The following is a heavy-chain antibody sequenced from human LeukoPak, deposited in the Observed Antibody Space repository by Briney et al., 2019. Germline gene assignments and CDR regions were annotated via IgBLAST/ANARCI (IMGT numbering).Heavy chain of an antibody. CDR3: ARAPKVGATTY. Sequence: SSETLSLTCAVYGGSFSGYYWSWIRQPPGKGLEWIGEINHSGSTNYNPSLKSRVTISVDTSKNQFSLKLSSVTAADTAVYYCARAPKVGATTYWGQGTLVTVSS. V-gene: IGHV4-34*01. D-gene: IGHD1-26*01. CDR2: INHSGST. CDR1: GGSFSGYY. J-gene: IGHJ4*02.